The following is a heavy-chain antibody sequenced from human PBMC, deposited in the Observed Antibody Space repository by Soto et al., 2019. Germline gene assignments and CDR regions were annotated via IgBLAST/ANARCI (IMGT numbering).Heavy chain of an antibody. CDR2: INPKTGDT. CDR1: GYTFTGYY. V-gene: IGHV1-2*02. CDR3: VTGDHLVR. J-gene: IGHJ4*02. Sequence: QMQLVQSGAEARKPGASVKVSCKTSGYTFTGYYLNWVRQAPGRGLEWVGWINPKTGDTNNAQKFQGRVTMTTDTSISTGYMELSGLESDGTAVYYCVTGDHLVRWGQGTRVAVSS. D-gene: IGHD6-6*01.